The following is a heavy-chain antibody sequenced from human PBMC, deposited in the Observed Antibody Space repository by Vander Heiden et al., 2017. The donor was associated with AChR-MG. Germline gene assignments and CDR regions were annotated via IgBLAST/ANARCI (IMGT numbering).Heavy chain of an antibody. V-gene: IGHV3-23*01. CDR1: SFSFSNYA. Sequence: EVQLLESGGGLVQPGGSLRLSCAASSFSFSNYAMSWVRLTPGKGLEWVSSITDSARSTFYADSVKGRFTISRDNSKNTLYLQMNSLRAEDTAIYYCVKDTTRVWGIFDYWGQGTLVTVSS. D-gene: IGHD3-16*01. CDR2: ITDSARST. CDR3: VKDTTRVWGIFDY. J-gene: IGHJ4*02.